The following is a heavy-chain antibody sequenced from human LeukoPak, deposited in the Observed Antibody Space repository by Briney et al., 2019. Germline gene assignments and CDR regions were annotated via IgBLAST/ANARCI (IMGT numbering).Heavy chain of an antibody. CDR2: ISSSSSYM. J-gene: IGHJ6*03. V-gene: IGHV3-21*01. CDR1: GFTFSSHG. CDR3: ARINAANYYYYYYYMDV. Sequence: GGSLRLSCAASGFTFSSHGMNWVRQAPGKGLEWVSSISSSSSYMYYADSVKGRFTISRDNAKNSLYLQMNSLRAEDTAVYYCARINAANYYYYYYYMDVWGKGTTVTVSS. D-gene: IGHD1-1*01.